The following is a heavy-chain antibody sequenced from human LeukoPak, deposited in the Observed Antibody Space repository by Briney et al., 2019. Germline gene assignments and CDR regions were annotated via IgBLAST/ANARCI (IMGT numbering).Heavy chain of an antibody. V-gene: IGHV1-18*01. D-gene: IGHD2-2*01. CDR3: ARDHCSSTSCYFDY. CDR1: GYTFTSYG. Sequence: ASVKVSCKASGYTFTSYGISWVRQAPGQGLEWLGWISAYNGNTNYAQKLQGRVTMTTDTSTSTAYMELRSLGSDDTAVYYCARDHCSSTSCYFDYWGQGTLVTVSS. CDR2: ISAYNGNT. J-gene: IGHJ4*02.